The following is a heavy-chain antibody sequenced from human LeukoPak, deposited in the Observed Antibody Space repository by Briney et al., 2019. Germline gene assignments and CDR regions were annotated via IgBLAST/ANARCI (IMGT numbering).Heavy chain of an antibody. D-gene: IGHD1-14*01. CDR1: GGSISSYNW. J-gene: IGHJ4*02. V-gene: IGHV4-4*02. Sequence: SGTLSLTCAVSGGSISSYNWWRWVRQHPGEGLEWIGEIYHSGSTNYNPSLKSRVTISLDKTKNQFSLKLSSVTAADTAVYYCARVRRNLSLDYWGEGTLVTVSS. CDR3: ARVRRNLSLDY. CDR2: IYHSGST.